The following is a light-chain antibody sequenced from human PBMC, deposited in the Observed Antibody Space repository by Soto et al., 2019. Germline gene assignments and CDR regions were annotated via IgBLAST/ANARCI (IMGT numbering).Light chain of an antibody. J-gene: IGKJ5*01. CDR1: QGISSA. V-gene: IGKV1-13*02. CDR3: QQANSISIS. Sequence: IQMTQSPSSVSASVGDRVTITCRASQGISSALAWYQQKPGKAPKLLIYDASSLESGVPSRFSGSGSGTDLTLTITSLQPEDFATYYCQQANSISISFGQGTRLEIK. CDR2: DAS.